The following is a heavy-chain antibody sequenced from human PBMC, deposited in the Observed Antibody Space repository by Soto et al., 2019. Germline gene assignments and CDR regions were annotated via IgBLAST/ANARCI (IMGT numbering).Heavy chain of an antibody. Sequence: GGSLRLSCAASGFTFSSYDMHWVRQATGKGLEWVSAIGTAGDTYYPGSVKGRFTISRENAKNSLYLQMNSLRAGDTAVYYCARGKIWGLLRLDLTSDAFDIWGQGTMVTVSS. CDR3: ARGKIWGLLRLDLTSDAFDI. J-gene: IGHJ3*02. CDR2: IGTAGDT. CDR1: GFTFSSYD. D-gene: IGHD3-3*01. V-gene: IGHV3-13*01.